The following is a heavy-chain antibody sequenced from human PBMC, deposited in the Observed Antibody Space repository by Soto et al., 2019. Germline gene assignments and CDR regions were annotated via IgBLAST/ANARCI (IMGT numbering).Heavy chain of an antibody. Sequence: ASVKVSCKASGYSFTGNSIHWVRQAPGQGLEWMGIINPSGGSTSYAQKFQGRVTMTRDTSTSTVYMELSSLRSEDTAVYYCASSMTGYYAFDIWGQGTMVTVSS. CDR1: GYSFTGNS. D-gene: IGHD3-9*01. V-gene: IGHV1-46*03. J-gene: IGHJ3*02. CDR3: ASSMTGYYAFDI. CDR2: INPSGGST.